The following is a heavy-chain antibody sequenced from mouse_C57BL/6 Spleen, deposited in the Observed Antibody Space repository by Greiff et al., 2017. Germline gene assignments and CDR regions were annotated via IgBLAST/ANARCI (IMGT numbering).Heavy chain of an antibody. D-gene: IGHD2-3*01. V-gene: IGHV1-64*01. J-gene: IGHJ2*01. CDR1: GYTFTSYW. CDR3: ARGIVYDAYYFDY. Sequence: QVQLQQPGAELVKPGASVKLSCKASGYTFTSYWMHWVKQRPGQGLEWIGMIHPNSGSTNYNEKFKSKATLTVDKSSSTAYMQLISLTSEDSAVYYCARGIVYDAYYFDYWGQGTTLTVSS. CDR2: IHPNSGST.